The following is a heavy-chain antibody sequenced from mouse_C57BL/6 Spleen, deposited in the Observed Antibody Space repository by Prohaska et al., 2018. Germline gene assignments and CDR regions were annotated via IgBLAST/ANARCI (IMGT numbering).Heavy chain of an antibody. CDR1: GYAFSSSW. CDR2: IYPGDGDT. D-gene: IGHD1-1*01. CDR3: ARSITTVPWFAY. V-gene: IGHV1-82*01. Sequence: VKISCKASGYAFSSSWMNWVKQRPGKGLEWIGRIYPGDGDTNYNGKFKGKATLTADKSSSTAYMQLSSLTSEDSAVYFCARSITTVPWFAYWGQGTLVTVSA. J-gene: IGHJ3*01.